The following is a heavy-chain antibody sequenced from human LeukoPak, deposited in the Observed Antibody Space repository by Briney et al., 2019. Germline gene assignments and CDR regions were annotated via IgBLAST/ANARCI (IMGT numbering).Heavy chain of an antibody. Sequence: GGSLRLSCAASGFTFSLFGMNWVRQAAGKGLEWVSYISSSGTTIYSADSVKGRFTISRDNAKNSLYLQMNSLRAEDTAVYYCARGGTYYYDSSGYHDYWGQGTLVTVSS. V-gene: IGHV3-48*01. CDR3: ARGGTYYYDSSGYHDY. CDR2: ISSSGTTI. D-gene: IGHD3-22*01. J-gene: IGHJ4*02. CDR1: GFTFSLFG.